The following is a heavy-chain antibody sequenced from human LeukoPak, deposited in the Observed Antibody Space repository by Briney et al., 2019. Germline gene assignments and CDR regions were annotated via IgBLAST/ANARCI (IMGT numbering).Heavy chain of an antibody. V-gene: IGHV4-59*12. J-gene: IGHJ4*02. Sequence: SETLSLTCTVSGGSISSYYWSWIRQPPGKGLEWIGYIYYSGSTNYNPSLKSRVTISVDTSKNQFSLKLSSVTAADTAVYYCARALPLYGDYGHLDYWGQGTLVTVSS. D-gene: IGHD4-17*01. CDR3: ARALPLYGDYGHLDY. CDR1: GGSISSYY. CDR2: IYYSGST.